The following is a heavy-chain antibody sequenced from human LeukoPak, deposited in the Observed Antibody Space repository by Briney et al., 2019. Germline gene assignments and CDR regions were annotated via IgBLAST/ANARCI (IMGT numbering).Heavy chain of an antibody. CDR3: ARHLRPYCSSTSCYIRGWFDP. J-gene: IGHJ5*02. D-gene: IGHD2-2*02. CDR1: GGSFSGYY. CDR2: IYYSGST. Sequence: SETLSLTCAVYGGSFSGYYWGWIRQPPGKGLEWIGSIYYSGSTYYNPSLKSRVTISVDTSKNQFSLKLSSVTAADTAVYYCARHLRPYCSSTSCYIRGWFDPWGQGTLVTVSS. V-gene: IGHV4-39*01.